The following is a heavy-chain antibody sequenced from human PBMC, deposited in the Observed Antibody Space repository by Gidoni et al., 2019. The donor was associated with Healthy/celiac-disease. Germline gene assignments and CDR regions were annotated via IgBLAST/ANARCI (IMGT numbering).Heavy chain of an antibody. J-gene: IGHJ6*04. V-gene: IGHV4-34*01. CDR1: GGSFSGYY. Sequence: QVQLQQWGAGLLKPSETLSLTCAVYGGSFSGYYWSWIRQPPGKGLEWIGEINHSGSTNYNPSLKSRVTISVDTSKNQFSLKLSSVTAADTAVYYCARGGLLWFRELSFTRYYYYGMDVWGKGTTVTVSS. D-gene: IGHD3-10*01. CDR2: INHSGST. CDR3: ARGGLLWFRELSFTRYYYYGMDV.